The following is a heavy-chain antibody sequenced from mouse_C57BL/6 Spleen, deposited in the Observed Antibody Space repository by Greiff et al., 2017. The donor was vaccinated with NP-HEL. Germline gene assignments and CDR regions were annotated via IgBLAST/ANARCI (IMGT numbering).Heavy chain of an antibody. CDR3: ADGYFAY. CDR1: GFTFSSYA. D-gene: IGHD2-3*01. Sequence: EVKVVESGGGLVKPGGSLKLSCAASGFTFSSYAMSWVRQTPEKRLEWVATISDGGSYTYYPDNVKGRFTISRDNAKNNLYLQMSHLKSEDTAMYYCADGYFAYWGQGTLVTVSA. CDR2: ISDGGSYT. J-gene: IGHJ3*01. V-gene: IGHV5-4*03.